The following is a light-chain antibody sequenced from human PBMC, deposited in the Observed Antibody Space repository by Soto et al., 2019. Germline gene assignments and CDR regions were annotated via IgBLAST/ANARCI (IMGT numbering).Light chain of an antibody. CDR2: EVT. CDR3: RSYTNSDSYV. Sequence: QSVLTHPASVSGSPGQSITISCTGTISDVGAYNFVSWYQHHPGRAPKLIIYEVTIRPSGVSNRFSGSKSGNTASLTISGLQAEDEADYYCRSYTNSDSYVFGSGTKVTVL. J-gene: IGLJ1*01. V-gene: IGLV2-14*01. CDR1: ISDVGAYNF.